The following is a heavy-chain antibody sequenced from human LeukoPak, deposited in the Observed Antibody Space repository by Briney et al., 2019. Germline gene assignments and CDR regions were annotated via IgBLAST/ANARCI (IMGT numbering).Heavy chain of an antibody. D-gene: IGHD6-19*01. CDR3: AKDYNKQWLGEYFQH. V-gene: IGHV3-23*01. CDR2: ISGSGGST. CDR1: GFTFSSYA. J-gene: IGHJ1*01. Sequence: GGSLRLSCAASGFTFSSYAMSWVRQAPGKGLEWVSAISGSGGSTNYADSVKGRFTISRDNSKNTLYLQMNSLRAEDTAVYYCAKDYNKQWLGEYFQHWGQGTLVTVSS.